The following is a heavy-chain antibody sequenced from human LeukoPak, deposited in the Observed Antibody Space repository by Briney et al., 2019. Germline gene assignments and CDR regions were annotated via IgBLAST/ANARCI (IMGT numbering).Heavy chain of an antibody. D-gene: IGHD3-22*01. V-gene: IGHV3-33*08. CDR2: TSSDGLHN. CDR1: GFIFSSYG. CDR3: ARDSYYYDSSGYLD. J-gene: IGHJ4*02. Sequence: GGSLRLSCAASGFIFSSYGMQWVRQSPGKGLEWVAITSSDGLHNYYADSVKGRFTISRDNAKNSLYLQMNSLRAEDTAVYYCARDSYYYDSSGYLDWGQGTLVTVSS.